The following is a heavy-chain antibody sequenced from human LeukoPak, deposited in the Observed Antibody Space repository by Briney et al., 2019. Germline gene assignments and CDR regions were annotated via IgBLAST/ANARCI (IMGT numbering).Heavy chain of an antibody. CDR2: IGPDNGET. J-gene: IGHJ1*01. V-gene: IGHV1-69-2*01. CDR1: GYAFSDFY. CDR3: ATSTPRYSSSPVKH. Sequence: GASVKVSCKASGYAFSDFYMHWVKQAPGKGPEWVGRIGPDNGETVYSEKFQGRLTISADTSTDTAYIKLSSLKSDDAAVYYCATSTPRYSSSPVKHWGQGTLVTVSS. D-gene: IGHD4-11*01.